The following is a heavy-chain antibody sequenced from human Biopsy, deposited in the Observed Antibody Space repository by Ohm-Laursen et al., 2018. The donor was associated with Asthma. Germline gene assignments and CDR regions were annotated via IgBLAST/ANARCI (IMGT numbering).Heavy chain of an antibody. CDR2: IKHDGTEK. CDR1: GFTFGDYW. D-gene: IGHD3-3*02. Sequence: SLRLSCAAFGFTFGDYWMSWVRQVPGKGLEWVANIKHDGTEKNHVDSLKGRFTISRDNAKNSLYLQMNSLRAEDTAVYYCARTFHFWSPHHAEHYQLWGQGTLVTVPS. CDR3: ARTFHFWSPHHAEHYQL. J-gene: IGHJ1*01. V-gene: IGHV3-7*01.